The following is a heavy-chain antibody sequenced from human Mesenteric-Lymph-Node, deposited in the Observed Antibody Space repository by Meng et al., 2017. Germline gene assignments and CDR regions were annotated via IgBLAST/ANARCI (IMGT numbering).Heavy chain of an antibody. Sequence: GGSLRLSCTVSGGSISSSSYYWGWIRQPPGKGLEWVANIIPGGSEKYYVDSVKGRFTISRDNAKNSLYLQVNSLRVEDTAVYYCARDPGYGAFDVCGQGTMVTVSS. J-gene: IGHJ3*01. V-gene: IGHV3-7*01. CDR1: GGSISSSSYY. D-gene: IGHD5-18*01. CDR2: IIPGGSEK. CDR3: ARDPGYGAFDV.